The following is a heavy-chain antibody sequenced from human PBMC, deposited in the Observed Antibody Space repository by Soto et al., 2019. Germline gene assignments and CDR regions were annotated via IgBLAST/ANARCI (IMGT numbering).Heavy chain of an antibody. CDR1: GYTFTSYG. CDR2: MNPNSGNT. J-gene: IGHJ6*03. V-gene: IGHV1-8*02. D-gene: IGHD2-15*01. Sequence: ASVKVSCKASGYTFTSYGISWVRQATGQGLEWMGWMNPNSGNTGYAQKFQGRVTMTRNTSISTAYMELSSLRSEDTAVYYCARGLAAPDYYYYYYMDVWGKGTTVTVSS. CDR3: ARGLAAPDYYYYYYMDV.